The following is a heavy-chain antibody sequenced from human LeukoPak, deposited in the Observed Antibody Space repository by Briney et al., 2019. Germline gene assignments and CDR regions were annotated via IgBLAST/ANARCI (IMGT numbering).Heavy chain of an antibody. CDR3: TRDRGGSPTDVFDY. Sequence: GGSLRLSCAASGLTFSKSALTWVRQAPGEGLEWVSTITDVGDIFYTYSGRGRFTISRDNSKNTVYMQMDGLRAEDTAVYYCTRDRGGSPTDVFDYWGQGTLVTVSS. V-gene: IGHV3-23*01. CDR2: ITDVGDI. J-gene: IGHJ4*02. D-gene: IGHD2-15*01. CDR1: GLTFSKSA.